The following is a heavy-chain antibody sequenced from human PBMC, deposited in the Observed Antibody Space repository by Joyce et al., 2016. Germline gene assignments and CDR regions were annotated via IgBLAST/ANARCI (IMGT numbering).Heavy chain of an antibody. D-gene: IGHD1-1*01. J-gene: IGHJ4*02. CDR2: IYWTDDK. V-gene: IGHV2-5*01. CDR3: AHRLGGDDPFDY. Sequence: QITLKESGPMLVKPTQTLTLTCSFSGFSLSTSGVGVVWIRQPPGKALEWLAIIYWTDDKRYSPALKSRLTITKDTSKNRVVLTMTNMDPVDTATYYCAHRLGGDDPFDYWGQGTLVTVSS. CDR1: GFSLSTSGVG.